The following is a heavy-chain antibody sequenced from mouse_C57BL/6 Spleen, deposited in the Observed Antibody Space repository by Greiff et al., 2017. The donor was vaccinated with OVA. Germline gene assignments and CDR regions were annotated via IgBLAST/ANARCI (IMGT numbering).Heavy chain of an antibody. V-gene: IGHV8-8*01. CDR3: DRVVYYDYYWGFDV. CDR2: IWWDDDT. D-gene: IGHD2-4*01. CDR1: GFSLSTFGMG. J-gene: IGHJ1*03. Sequence: QVQLKQSGPGILQPSQTLSLSCSSSGFSLSTFGMGVGWLRQPSGIGLEWLVHIWWDDDTYYNPAQESRQTMSKDTSKNHVCLQYANVDTADTEDYYCDRVVYYDYYWGFDVWGTGTTVTVSS.